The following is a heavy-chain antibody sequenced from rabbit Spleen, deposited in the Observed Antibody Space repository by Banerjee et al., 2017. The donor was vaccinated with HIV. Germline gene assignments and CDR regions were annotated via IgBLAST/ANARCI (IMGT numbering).Heavy chain of an antibody. CDR2: IDPVFGIT. CDR3: ARDGAGGSYFAL. Sequence: HLKESGGGLVQPGGSLKLSCTASGFTLSSYYMNWVRQAPGKGLEWIGYIDPVFGITYYANWVNGRVSISRENAQNTVFLQMTSLTAADTATYFCARDGAGGSYFALWGQGTLVTVS. J-gene: IGHJ4*01. CDR1: GFTLSSYY. V-gene: IGHV1S7*01. D-gene: IGHD8-1*01.